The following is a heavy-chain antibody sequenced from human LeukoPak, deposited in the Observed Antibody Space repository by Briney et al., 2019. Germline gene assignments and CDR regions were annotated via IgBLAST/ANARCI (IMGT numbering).Heavy chain of an antibody. CDR2: IIPIFGTA. CDR1: GGTFSSYA. D-gene: IGHD1-26*01. Sequence: SVKVSCKASGGTFSSYAISWVRQAPGQGLEWMGGIIPIFGTANYAQKFQGRVTITADESTSTAYMELSSLRSEDTAVYYCARDQGGGQNYNWFDPWGQGTLVTVSS. V-gene: IGHV1-69*13. CDR3: ARDQGGGQNYNWFDP. J-gene: IGHJ5*02.